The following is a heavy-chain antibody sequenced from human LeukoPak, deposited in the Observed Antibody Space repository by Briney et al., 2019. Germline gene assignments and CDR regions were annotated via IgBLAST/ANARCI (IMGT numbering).Heavy chain of an antibody. V-gene: IGHV1-2*02. CDR3: ASSGGTDYGLDY. CDR1: GYTFTGYY. J-gene: IGHJ4*02. Sequence: ASVKVSCKASGYTFTGYYMHWVRQAAGQGLEWMGWINPNSGGTNCAQNFQGRVTMTRDTSISTAYMELSRLRSDDTAVYYCASSGGTDYGLDYWGQGTLVTVSS. CDR2: INPNSGGT. D-gene: IGHD4-17*01.